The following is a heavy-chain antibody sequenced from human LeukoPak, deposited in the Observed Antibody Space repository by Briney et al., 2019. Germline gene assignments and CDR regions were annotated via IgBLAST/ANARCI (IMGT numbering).Heavy chain of an antibody. D-gene: IGHD3-10*01. J-gene: IGHJ5*02. Sequence: SHTQSSSSAVYDASSSCDYWSGIRHPPREGLCLGGEIKHSDNTNYNPSLKSRVTISVDTSKNQFSLELSSLTADDTAVYYCARGVITMVRGATWANWFFPSGQGTLVTVSS. V-gene: IGHV4-34*01. CDR2: IKHSDNT. CDR3: ARGVITMVRGATWANWFFP. CDR1: DASSSCDY.